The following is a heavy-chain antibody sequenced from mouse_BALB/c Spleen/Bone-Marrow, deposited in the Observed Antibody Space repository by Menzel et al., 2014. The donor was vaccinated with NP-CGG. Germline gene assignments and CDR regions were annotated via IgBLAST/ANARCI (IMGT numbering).Heavy chain of an antibody. CDR1: GDSITSGY. J-gene: IGHJ3*01. Sequence: EVKVVESGPSLVKPSQTLSLPCSVTGDSITSGYWNWIRKVPGNKLEYMGYISNSGSTYYNPSLKSRVSITRDTPKNQYYLQLNSVTTEDTATYYCASWGFAYWGQGTLVTVSA. D-gene: IGHD4-1*01. CDR3: ASWGFAY. V-gene: IGHV3-8*02. CDR2: ISNSGST.